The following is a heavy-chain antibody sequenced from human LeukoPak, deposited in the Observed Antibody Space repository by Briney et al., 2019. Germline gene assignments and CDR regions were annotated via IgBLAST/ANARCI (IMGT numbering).Heavy chain of an antibody. CDR3: ARAYYGSGYYYLDV. J-gene: IGHJ6*03. Sequence: GGSLRLSCAASGFTFSSYSMNWVRQAPGKGLEWVSYISSNSRTIYYADSVKGRFTISRDDAKNSLFLQMNSLRADDTAVYYCARAYYGSGYYYLDVWGKGTTVTVSS. CDR1: GFTFSSYS. CDR2: ISSNSRTI. V-gene: IGHV3-48*04. D-gene: IGHD3-10*01.